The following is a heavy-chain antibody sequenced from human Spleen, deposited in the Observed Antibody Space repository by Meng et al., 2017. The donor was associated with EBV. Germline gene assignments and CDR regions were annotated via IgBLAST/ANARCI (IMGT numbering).Heavy chain of an antibody. CDR2: IYHSGST. D-gene: IGHD5-24*01. Sequence: EQLQGSGPGLVKPSGTLSLTCAVSGDSITYSNWWSWVRQPPGKGLEWIGEIYHSGSTNYNPSLKSRVTISVDKSKNQFSLKLTSVTAADTAVYYCARIDGYSNFDYWGQGTLVAVSS. CDR3: ARIDGYSNFDY. V-gene: IGHV4-4*02. CDR1: GDSITYSNW. J-gene: IGHJ4*02.